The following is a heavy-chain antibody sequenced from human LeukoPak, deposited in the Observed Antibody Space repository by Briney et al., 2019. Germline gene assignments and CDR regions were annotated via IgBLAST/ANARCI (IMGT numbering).Heavy chain of an antibody. CDR3: AREILTSGRAFDI. CDR1: GGSISSSSYY. V-gene: IGHV4-39*07. CDR2: IYYSGST. Sequence: KPSETLSLTCTVSGGSISSSSYYWGWIRQPPGKGLEWIGSIYYSGSTYYNPSLKSRVTISVDTSKNQFSLKLSSVTAADTAVYYCAREILTSGRAFDIWGQGTMVTVSS. D-gene: IGHD3-9*01. J-gene: IGHJ3*02.